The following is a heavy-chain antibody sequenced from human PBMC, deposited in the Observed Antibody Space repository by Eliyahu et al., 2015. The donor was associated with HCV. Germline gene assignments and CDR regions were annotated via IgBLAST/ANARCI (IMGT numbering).Heavy chain of an antibody. CDR2: ISSSSSYI. V-gene: IGHV3-21*01. J-gene: IGHJ6*03. D-gene: IGHD3/OR15-3a*01. Sequence: EVQLVESGGGLVKPGGSLRLSCAASGFTFXXYSMNWVRQAPGKGLEWVSSISSSSSYIYYADSVKGRFTISRDNAKNSLYLQMNSLRAEDTAVYYCASLDLLTYSYYYMDVWGKGTTVTVSS. CDR1: GFTFXXYS. CDR3: ASLDLLTYSYYYMDV.